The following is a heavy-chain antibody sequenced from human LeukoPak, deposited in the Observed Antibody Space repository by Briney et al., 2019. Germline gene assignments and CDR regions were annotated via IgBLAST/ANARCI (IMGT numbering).Heavy chain of an antibody. CDR1: GGSFSGDY. CDR2: IHHSGST. V-gene: IGHV4-34*01. Sequence: SETLSLTCAVDGGSFSGDYWSWIRQPPGKVLGWNGEIHHSGSTNYNPSLKSRVTISVDTSKNQFSLKLSSVTAADTAVYYCARGAVAGIPNWFDPWGQGTLVTVSS. J-gene: IGHJ5*02. CDR3: ARGAVAGIPNWFDP. D-gene: IGHD6-19*01.